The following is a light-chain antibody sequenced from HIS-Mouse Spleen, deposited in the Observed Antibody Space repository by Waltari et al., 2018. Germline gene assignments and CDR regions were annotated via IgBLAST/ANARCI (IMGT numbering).Light chain of an antibody. CDR3: CSYAGSSTYWV. V-gene: IGLV2-23*01. Sequence: QSALTQPASVSGSPGQSITISCTGTSSDVGRYHLVPWYQQHPGKAPKLMIYEGSKRPSGVSNRFSGSKSGNTASLTISGLQAEDEADYYCCSYAGSSTYWVFGGGTKLTVL. CDR1: SSDVGRYHL. J-gene: IGLJ3*02. CDR2: EGS.